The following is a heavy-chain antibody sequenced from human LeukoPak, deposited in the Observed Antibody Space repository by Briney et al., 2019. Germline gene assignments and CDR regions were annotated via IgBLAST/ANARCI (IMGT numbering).Heavy chain of an antibody. J-gene: IGHJ6*03. CDR3: ARSPYNWNDSPYYVDV. CDR2: IYSGSRT. CDR1: RFTVRSNY. D-gene: IGHD1-1*01. V-gene: IGHV3-66*02. Sequence: GGSLRLSCAASRFTVRSNYMSWVRQAPGKGLEWVSVIYSGSRTYYADAVKGRFTISRDNSKNTLYLQMNSLRAEDTAVYYCARSPYNWNDSPYYVDVWGKGTTVTVSS.